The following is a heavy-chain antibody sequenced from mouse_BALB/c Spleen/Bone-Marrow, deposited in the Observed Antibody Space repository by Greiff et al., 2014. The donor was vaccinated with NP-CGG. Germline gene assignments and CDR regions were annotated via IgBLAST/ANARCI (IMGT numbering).Heavy chain of an antibody. Sequence: VQLKESGPSLVKPSQTLSLTCSVTGDSITSGYWNWIRKFPGNKLGYMGFISYSGGTYYNPSLRSRISITRDTSKNQYYLHLNSVTTEDTATYYCARTHYYGWFDYWGQGTTLTVSS. J-gene: IGHJ2*01. CDR3: ARTHYYGWFDY. CDR1: GDSITSGY. D-gene: IGHD1-2*01. CDR2: ISYSGGT. V-gene: IGHV3-8*02.